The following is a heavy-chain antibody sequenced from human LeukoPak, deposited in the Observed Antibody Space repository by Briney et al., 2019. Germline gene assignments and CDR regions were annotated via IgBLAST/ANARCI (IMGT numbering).Heavy chain of an antibody. CDR3: TSYRAEYFQN. Sequence: GGSLRLSCAVYVLSFSTYSMKWVRQAPGKGLEWVSSISSSGSYIYYADSVKGRFTISSDNAKNSLYLQMNSLRSEDTAVYYCTSYRAEYFQNWGQGTLVTVFS. J-gene: IGHJ1*01. CDR2: ISSSGSYI. CDR1: VLSFSTYS. V-gene: IGHV3-21*01.